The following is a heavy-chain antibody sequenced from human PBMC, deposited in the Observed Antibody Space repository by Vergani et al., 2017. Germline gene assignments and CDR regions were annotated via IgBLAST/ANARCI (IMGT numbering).Heavy chain of an antibody. CDR2: IYYSGST. D-gene: IGHD6-13*01. V-gene: IGHV4-31*03. CDR3: ARALRGIAAAGAGNFDY. Sequence: QVQLQESGPGLVKPSQTLSLTCTVSGGSISSGCYYWSWIRQHPGKGLEWIGYIYYSGSTYYNPSLKSRVTISVDTSKNQFSLKLSSVTAADTAVYYCARALRGIAAAGAGNFDYWGQGTLVTVSS. CDR1: GGSISSGCYY. J-gene: IGHJ4*02.